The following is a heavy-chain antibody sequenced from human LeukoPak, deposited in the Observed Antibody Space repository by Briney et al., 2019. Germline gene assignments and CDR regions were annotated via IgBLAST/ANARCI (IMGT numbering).Heavy chain of an antibody. V-gene: IGHV3-7*01. CDR3: ARPVNRLFLF. CDR2: IREDGGET. CDR1: GFSLSGDW. D-gene: IGHD2-21*01. Sequence: GGSLRLSCVGSGFSLSGDWMTWVRQAPGTGLEWVANIREDGGETYYVDSVRGRFTISRDNAKNSVYLQMDNLRAVDTAVYFCARPVNRLFLFWGPGTLVTVSS. J-gene: IGHJ4*02.